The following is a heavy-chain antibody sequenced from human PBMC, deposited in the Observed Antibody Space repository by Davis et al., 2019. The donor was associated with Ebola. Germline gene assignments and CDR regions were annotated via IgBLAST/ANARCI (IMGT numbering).Heavy chain of an antibody. Sequence: PGGSLRLSCAASGFTFDDYAMHWVRQAPGKGLEGVSGISWNSGSIGYADSVKGRFTISRDNAKNPLYLQMNSLRAEDTAMYYCARSGLRAKTIDYWGQGTLVTVSS. V-gene: IGHV3-9*01. CDR3: ARSGLRAKTIDY. J-gene: IGHJ4*02. D-gene: IGHD3-10*01. CDR1: GFTFDDYA. CDR2: ISWNSGSI.